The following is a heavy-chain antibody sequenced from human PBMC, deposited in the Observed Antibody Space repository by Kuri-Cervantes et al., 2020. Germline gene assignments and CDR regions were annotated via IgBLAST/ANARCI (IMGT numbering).Heavy chain of an antibody. V-gene: IGHV4-38-2*01. CDR1: GYSISSGYY. Sequence: ESLKISCAVSGYSISSGYYWGWIRQPPGKGLEWMGSIYHSGSTYYNPSLKSRVTISVDTSKNQFSLRLSSVTAADTAFYYCARGSSGYIVYWGQGTQVTVSS. D-gene: IGHD5-12*01. CDR2: IYHSGST. J-gene: IGHJ4*02. CDR3: ARGSSGYIVY.